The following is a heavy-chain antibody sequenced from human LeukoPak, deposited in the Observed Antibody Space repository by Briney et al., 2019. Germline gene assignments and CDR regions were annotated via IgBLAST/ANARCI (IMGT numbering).Heavy chain of an antibody. CDR3: ATPKMGYDSSGYYYR. J-gene: IGHJ5*02. CDR2: IYPGDSDT. D-gene: IGHD3-22*01. CDR1: GYGFTSYW. Sequence: GESLKISCKGSGYGFTSYWIGWVRQMPGKGLEWMGIIYPGDSDTRYSPSFQGQVTISADKSISTAYLQWSSLKASDTAMYYCATPKMGYDSSGYYYRWGQGTLVTVSS. V-gene: IGHV5-51*01.